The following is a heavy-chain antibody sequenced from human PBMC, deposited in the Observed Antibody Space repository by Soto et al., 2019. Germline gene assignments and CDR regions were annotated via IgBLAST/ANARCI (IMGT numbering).Heavy chain of an antibody. CDR1: GFTFSTYG. CDR2: IWYDGSNK. CDR3: ARDRRTDRGITPSVILDS. Sequence: GGSLRLSCAVSGFTFSTYGMHWVRQAPGKGPEWLAVIWYDGSNKYYADSVKGRFTISRDNSNNTLYLQMNSLRAEDTAGYYCARDRRTDRGITPSVILDSWGQGTLVTVSS. J-gene: IGHJ5*01. D-gene: IGHD3-16*01. V-gene: IGHV3-33*01.